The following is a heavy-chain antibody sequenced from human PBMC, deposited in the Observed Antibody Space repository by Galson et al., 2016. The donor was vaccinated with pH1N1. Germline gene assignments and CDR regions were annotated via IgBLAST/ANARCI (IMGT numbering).Heavy chain of an antibody. J-gene: IGHJ4*02. Sequence: SVKVSCKASGYTFTSYYMHWVRQAPGQGLEWMGIINPSCGSTSYAQKFQGRVNMTRGTSTSTVYMEVRGLRSEDTAVYYCARSVIVVAPCDYWGQGTLVTVSS. D-gene: IGHD3-22*01. CDR1: GYTFTSYY. V-gene: IGHV1-46*01. CDR3: ARSVIVVAPCDY. CDR2: INPSCGST.